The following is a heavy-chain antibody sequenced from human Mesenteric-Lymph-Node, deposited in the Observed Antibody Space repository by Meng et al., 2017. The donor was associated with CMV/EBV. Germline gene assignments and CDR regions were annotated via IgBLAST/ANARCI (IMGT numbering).Heavy chain of an antibody. V-gene: IGHV3-7*01. CDR1: GFTFSSYW. Sequence: GGSLRLSCAASGFTFSSYWMSWVRQAPGKGPEWMANIKRDGSEKYYVDSVMGRFTISRDNGKNSLYLQMNSLRPDDTAVYYCARDVPGVGRGAFDFWGQGMKVTVSS. CDR3: ARDVPGVGRGAFDF. J-gene: IGHJ4*02. D-gene: IGHD7-27*01. CDR2: IKRDGSEK.